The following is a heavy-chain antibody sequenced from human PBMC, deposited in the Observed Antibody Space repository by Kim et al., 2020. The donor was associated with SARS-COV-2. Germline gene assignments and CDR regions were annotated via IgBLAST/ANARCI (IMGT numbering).Heavy chain of an antibody. CDR2: CT. J-gene: IGHJ4*02. Sequence: CTNYGQKFHGKVTMTRDTSISTAYRELSRLRSDDTAVYYCARVRRDFDYWGQGTLVTVSS. V-gene: IGHV1-2*02. CDR3: ARVRRDFDY.